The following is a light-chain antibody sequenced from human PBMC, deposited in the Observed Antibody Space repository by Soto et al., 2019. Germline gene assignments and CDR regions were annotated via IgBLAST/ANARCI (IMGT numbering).Light chain of an antibody. CDR3: QQLNTYPIT. CDR2: AAS. J-gene: IGKJ5*01. CDR1: QGINSY. V-gene: IGKV1-9*01. Sequence: IQLTQSPSSLSASVGDRVTVTCRASQGINSYLAWYQQKPGKAPNLLIYAASTLRSGVPSRFSGSGSGTDFTLTISSLQPVDFATYYCQQLNTYPITFGQGTRLEIK.